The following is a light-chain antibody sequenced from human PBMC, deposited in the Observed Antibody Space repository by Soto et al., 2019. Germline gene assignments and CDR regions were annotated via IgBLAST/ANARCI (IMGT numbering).Light chain of an antibody. CDR1: QSISSRY. CDR3: QQYASSLVYT. CDR2: SAS. Sequence: EIGLTQSPGTLSLSPGERATLSCRASQSISSRYLAWYQQKPGQAPRLLIYSASSRATGIPDRFSGSGSGTDFTLTISRLEPEEFAVYYCQQYASSLVYTFGQGNRLDIK. J-gene: IGKJ2*01. V-gene: IGKV3-20*01.